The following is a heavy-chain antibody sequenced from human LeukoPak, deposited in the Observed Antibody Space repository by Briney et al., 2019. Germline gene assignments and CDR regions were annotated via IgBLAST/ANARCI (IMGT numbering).Heavy chain of an antibody. D-gene: IGHD6-13*01. CDR2: ISSSSSYI. Sequence: PGGSLRLSCAASGFTFSSYSMNWVRQAPGKGLEWVSSISSSSSYIYYAHSVKGRFTISRDDAKNSLYLQMNSLRAEDTAVYYCARFQYSSSWYGDFWGQGTLVTVSS. V-gene: IGHV3-21*01. CDR1: GFTFSSYS. CDR3: ARFQYSSSWYGDF. J-gene: IGHJ4*02.